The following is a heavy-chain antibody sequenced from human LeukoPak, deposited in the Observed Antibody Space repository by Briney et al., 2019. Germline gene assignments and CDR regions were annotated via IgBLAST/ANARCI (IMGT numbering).Heavy chain of an antibody. CDR1: GYTFTSYG. CDR3: ARIRELGGYYYYYGMDV. Sequence: GASVKVSCKASGYTFTSYGISWVRPAPGQGLEWMGWISAYNGNTNYAQKLQGRVTMTTDTSTSTAYMELRSLRSDDTAVYYCARIRELGGYYYYYGMDVWGQGTTVTVSS. CDR2: ISAYNGNT. D-gene: IGHD1-7*01. V-gene: IGHV1-18*01. J-gene: IGHJ6*02.